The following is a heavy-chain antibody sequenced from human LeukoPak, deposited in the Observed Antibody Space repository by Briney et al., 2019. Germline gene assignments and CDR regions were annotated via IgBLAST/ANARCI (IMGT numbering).Heavy chain of an antibody. V-gene: IGHV1-69*05. CDR1: GGTFSSYA. D-gene: IGHD2-2*01. Sequence: SVKVSCKASGGTFSSYAISWVRQAPGQGLEWMGGIIPIFGTANYAQKFQGRVTITTDESKSTAYMELSSLRSEDTAVYYCARGLVVVPAAMFYYYMDVWGKGTTVTVSS. CDR2: IIPIFGTA. J-gene: IGHJ6*03. CDR3: ARGLVVVPAAMFYYYMDV.